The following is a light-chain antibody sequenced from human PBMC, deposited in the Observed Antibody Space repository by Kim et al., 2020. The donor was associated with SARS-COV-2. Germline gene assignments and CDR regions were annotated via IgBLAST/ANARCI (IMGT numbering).Light chain of an antibody. CDR3: NSRDSNDNVV. CDR2: GKN. CDR1: SLRSYY. Sequence: ALGQTVRITCQGDSLRSYYATWYQQKPGQAPILVIYGKNNRPSGIPDRFSGSSSGNTASLTITGTQAGDEAEYYCNSRDSNDNVVFGGGTQLTVL. V-gene: IGLV3-19*01. J-gene: IGLJ2*01.